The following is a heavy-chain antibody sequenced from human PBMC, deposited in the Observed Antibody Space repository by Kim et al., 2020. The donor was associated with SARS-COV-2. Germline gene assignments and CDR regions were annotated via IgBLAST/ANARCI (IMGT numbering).Heavy chain of an antibody. D-gene: IGHD2-21*01. Sequence: GGSLRLSCAASGFSFSNYGMNWVRQAPGKGLDWVSGISRSGEYTYYADSVKGRFTISRDNSKNTLYLQMNSLRAEDTAVYYCAGDTDRAPYYFYYGMDVWGQGTTVTVSS. CDR3: AGDTDRAPYYFYYGMDV. CDR2: ISRSGEYT. J-gene: IGHJ6*02. CDR1: GFSFSNYG. V-gene: IGHV3-23*01.